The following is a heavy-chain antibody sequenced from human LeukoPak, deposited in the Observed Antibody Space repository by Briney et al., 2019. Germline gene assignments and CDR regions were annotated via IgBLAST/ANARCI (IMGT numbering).Heavy chain of an antibody. CDR2: INHSGST. Sequence: SETLSLTCAVYGGSFSGYYWSWIRQPPGKGLEWIGEINHSGSTNYNPSLKSRVTISVDTSKNQFSLKLSSVTAADTAAYYCVRGTLGYCSSTSCYPVYYYYYMDVWGKGTTVTVSS. CDR1: GGSFSGYY. J-gene: IGHJ6*03. CDR3: VRGTLGYCSSTSCYPVYYYYYMDV. D-gene: IGHD2-2*01. V-gene: IGHV4-34*01.